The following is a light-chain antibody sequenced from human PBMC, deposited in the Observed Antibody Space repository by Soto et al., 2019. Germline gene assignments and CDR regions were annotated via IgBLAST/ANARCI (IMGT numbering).Light chain of an antibody. CDR1: SGHSSYA. J-gene: IGLJ3*02. CDR3: QTWSAGIQV. CDR2: LNSDGSH. V-gene: IGLV4-69*01. Sequence: QLVLTQSPSASASLGASVKLTCTLSSGHSSYAIAWHQQQPEKGPRYLMKLNSDGSHSKGDGSPDRFSGSSSGAERYLTISSLQSEDEADYYCQTWSAGIQVFGGGTKLTVL.